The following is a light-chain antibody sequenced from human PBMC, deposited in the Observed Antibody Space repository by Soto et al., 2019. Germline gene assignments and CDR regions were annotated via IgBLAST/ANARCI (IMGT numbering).Light chain of an antibody. V-gene: IGKV3-20*01. CDR1: QSVRNRY. CDR2: DAS. Sequence: EIVLTQSPGTLSLSPGERATLSCRVSQSVRNRYLDWYQQKPGQAPRLLLYDASSRPSGIPARFTGSGSGTDFTRSISRLAPEYFAVYYCQDYGTSPYTVGQGTKLEFK. CDR3: QDYGTSPYT. J-gene: IGKJ2*01.